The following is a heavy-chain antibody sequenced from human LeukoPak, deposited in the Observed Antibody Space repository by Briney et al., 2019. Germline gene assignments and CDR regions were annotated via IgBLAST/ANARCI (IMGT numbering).Heavy chain of an antibody. CDR1: GFTLSSYA. J-gene: IGHJ6*02. CDR2: INHNGNVN. D-gene: IGHD3-16*01. CDR3: ARGGGLDV. V-gene: IGHV3-7*03. Sequence: GGSLRLSCAASGFTLSSYAMTWVRQAPGKGLEWVASINHNGNVNYYVDSVKGRFTISRDNAKNSLYLQMSNLRAEDTAVYFCARGGGLDVWGQGATVTVSS.